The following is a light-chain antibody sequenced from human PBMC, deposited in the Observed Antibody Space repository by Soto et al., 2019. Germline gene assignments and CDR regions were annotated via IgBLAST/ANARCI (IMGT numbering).Light chain of an antibody. CDR2: EVI. Sequence: QSALTQPASVSGSLGQSITISCTGTSSDIGGHNYVSWYQLHPGKAPKVLIFEVINRPSGVSTRFSGSKSGNMASLTISGLRPEDEGDYYCSSFTSTSTVILGGGTKVTVL. CDR1: SSDIGGHNY. CDR3: SSFTSTSTVI. V-gene: IGLV2-14*01. J-gene: IGLJ2*01.